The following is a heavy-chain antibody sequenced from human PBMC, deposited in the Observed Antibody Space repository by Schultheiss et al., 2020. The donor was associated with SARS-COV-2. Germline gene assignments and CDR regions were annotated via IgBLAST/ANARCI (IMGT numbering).Heavy chain of an antibody. Sequence: GESLKISCAASGFTFSSYAMSWVRQAPGKGLEWVSAISGSGGSTYYADSVKGRFTISRDNSKNTLYLQMNSLRAEDTAVYYCASRPGIAAAHFDYWGQGTLVTVSS. CDR3: ASRPGIAAAHFDY. CDR2: ISGSGGST. D-gene: IGHD6-13*01. V-gene: IGHV3-23*01. J-gene: IGHJ4*02. CDR1: GFTFSSYA.